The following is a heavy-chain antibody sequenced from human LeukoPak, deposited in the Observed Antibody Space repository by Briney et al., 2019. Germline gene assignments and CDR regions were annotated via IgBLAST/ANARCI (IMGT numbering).Heavy chain of an antibody. CDR3: ARSGYVGYEGPAVFDS. CDR1: GGSISSSSYY. Sequence: SETLSLTCTVSGGSISSSSYYWGWIRQPPGKGLEWIGSIYHSGGTFYNPSLKSRVTISVDTSKSQFSLKVNSVTAADTAVYYCARSGYVGYEGPAVFDSWGQGTLVTVSS. CDR2: IYHSGGT. D-gene: IGHD5-12*01. J-gene: IGHJ4*02. V-gene: IGHV4-39*07.